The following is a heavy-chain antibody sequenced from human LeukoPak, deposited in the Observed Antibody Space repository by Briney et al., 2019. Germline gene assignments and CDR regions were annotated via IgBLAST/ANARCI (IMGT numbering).Heavy chain of an antibody. V-gene: IGHV5-51*01. CDR1: GYSFTTNW. Sequence: GESLKISCKGSGYSFTTNWIAWVRQMPGKGLEWMGIIYPGDSSTSYSPSFQGQVTISADKSISTAYLQWSSLKASDTAIYYCARHLVVRYYYYGMDVWGQGTTVTVSS. CDR3: ARHLVVRYYYYGMDV. CDR2: IYPGDSST. D-gene: IGHD2-15*01. J-gene: IGHJ6*02.